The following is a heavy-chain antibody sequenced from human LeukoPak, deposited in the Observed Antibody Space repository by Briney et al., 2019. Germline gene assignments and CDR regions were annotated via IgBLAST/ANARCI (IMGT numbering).Heavy chain of an antibody. CDR3: ARQGPMVRMGWHYYYMDV. CDR2: IYPGDSDT. J-gene: IGHJ6*03. Sequence: GESLKISCKGSGYSFTSYWIGWVRQMPGKGLEWMGIIYPGDSDTRYSPSFQGQVTISADKSITTAYLKWSSLTASDTAMYYCARQGPMVRMGWHYYYMDVWGKGTTVTVSS. V-gene: IGHV5-51*01. D-gene: IGHD3-10*01. CDR1: GYSFTSYW.